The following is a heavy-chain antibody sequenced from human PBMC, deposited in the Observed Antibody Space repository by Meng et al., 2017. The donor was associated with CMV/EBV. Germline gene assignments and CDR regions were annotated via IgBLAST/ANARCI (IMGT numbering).Heavy chain of an antibody. J-gene: IGHJ3*02. D-gene: IGHD2-2*01. CDR1: GFTFISYG. V-gene: IGHV3-30*02. Sequence: GESLKIPCAASGFTFISYGMHWVRQAPGKGLGWVAFIRYDGSNKYYADSVKGRFTISRDNSKTTLYLQMNSLRAEDTAVYYCAKVEGYCSSTSCAIDAFDIWGQGTMVTVSS. CDR2: IRYDGSNK. CDR3: AKVEGYCSSTSCAIDAFDI.